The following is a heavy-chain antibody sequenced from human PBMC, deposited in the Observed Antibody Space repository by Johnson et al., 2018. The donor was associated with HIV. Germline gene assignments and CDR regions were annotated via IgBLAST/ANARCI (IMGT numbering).Heavy chain of an antibody. CDR3: AKDRSRPYYYDISGYPDAFDI. CDR1: GFTFGRYD. D-gene: IGHD3-22*01. Sequence: VQLVESGGGLVQPGGSLRLSYVASGFTFGRYDMHWVRQPTGKGLEWVSSVATAADTYNTGSVKGRFTISRDNSKNTLYLQMNSLRAEDTAVYYCAKDRSRPYYYDISGYPDAFDIWGQGTMVTVSS. J-gene: IGHJ3*02. V-gene: IGHV3-13*01. CDR2: VATAADT.